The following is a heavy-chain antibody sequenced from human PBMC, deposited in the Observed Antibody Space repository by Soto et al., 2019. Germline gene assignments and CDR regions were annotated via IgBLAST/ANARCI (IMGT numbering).Heavy chain of an antibody. CDR1: GGSISSSSHY. J-gene: IGHJ3*02. V-gene: IGHV4-39*01. Sequence: SETLSLTCTVSGGSISSSSHYWAWIRQPPGKGLEWIGSIYYDGSTHYYPSLESRVTISADMSQNQFSLRLNSVTAADTAVYYCARPYYDSSGYWGAMDIWGQGTMVTVSS. CDR3: ARPYYDSSGYWGAMDI. CDR2: IYYDGST. D-gene: IGHD3-22*01.